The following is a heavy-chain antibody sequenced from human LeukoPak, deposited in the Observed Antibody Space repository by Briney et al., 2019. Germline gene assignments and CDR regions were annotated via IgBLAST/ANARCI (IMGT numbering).Heavy chain of an antibody. D-gene: IGHD1-26*01. J-gene: IGHJ3*02. CDR2: INWNGGST. CDR1: GFTFDDYG. Sequence: GGSLRLSCAASGFTFDDYGMSWVRQAPGKGLEWVSGINWNGGSTGYADSVKGRFTISRDNAKNSLYLQMNSLSAEDTALYYCARLRYSGSYDAFDIWGQGTMVTVSS. V-gene: IGHV3-20*04. CDR3: ARLRYSGSYDAFDI.